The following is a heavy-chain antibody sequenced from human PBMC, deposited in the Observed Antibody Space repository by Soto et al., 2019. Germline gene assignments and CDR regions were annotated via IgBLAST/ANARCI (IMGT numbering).Heavy chain of an antibody. J-gene: IGHJ4*02. CDR2: ISGSGGST. Sequence: PGGSLRLSCAASGFTFSSYAMSWVRQAPGKGLEWVSAISGSGGSTYYADSVKGRFTISRDNSKNTLYLQMNSLRAEDTAVYYCAKGLSHHDILTCYDYWGQGTLVTVSS. CDR3: AKGLSHHDILTCYDY. CDR1: GFTFSSYA. V-gene: IGHV3-23*01. D-gene: IGHD3-9*01.